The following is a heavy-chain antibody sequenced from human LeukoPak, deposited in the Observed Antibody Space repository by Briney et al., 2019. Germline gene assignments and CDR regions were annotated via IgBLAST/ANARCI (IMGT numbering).Heavy chain of an antibody. D-gene: IGHD3-9*01. V-gene: IGHV3-23*01. CDR1: GFIFSSYA. Sequence: GGSLRLSCAASGFIFSSYAMSWVRQAPAKGLEWVSAISGSGGSTYYADSVKGRFTISRDNSKNTLYLQMNSLRAEDTAVYYCAKDRNLELRYFDWFFDYWGQGTLVTVSS. CDR2: ISGSGGST. J-gene: IGHJ4*02. CDR3: AKDRNLELRYFDWFFDY.